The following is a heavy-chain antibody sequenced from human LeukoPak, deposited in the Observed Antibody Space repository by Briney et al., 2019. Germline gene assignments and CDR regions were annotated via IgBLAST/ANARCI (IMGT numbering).Heavy chain of an antibody. J-gene: IGHJ4*02. CDR1: GGSFSGYY. Sequence: SETLSLTCAVYGGSFSGYYWSWIRQPPGKGLEWIGEINHSGSTNYNPSLKSRVTISVHASKNQFSLKLSSVTAADTAVYYCARRPTRIFGVKPKYYFDYWGQGTQVTDSS. D-gene: IGHD3-3*02. V-gene: IGHV4-34*01. CDR2: INHSGST. CDR3: ARRPTRIFGVKPKYYFDY.